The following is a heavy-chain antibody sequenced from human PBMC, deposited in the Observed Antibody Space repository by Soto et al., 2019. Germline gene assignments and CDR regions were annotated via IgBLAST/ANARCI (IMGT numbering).Heavy chain of an antibody. D-gene: IGHD2-15*01. CDR2: IDSSGTTQ. Sequence: EVQLVESGGGLVQPGGSLRLSCAVSGFTFSSYEMNWVRQAPGKGLEWLAYIDSSGTTQYYADSVKGRFTISRDNAKNSLYLQMSSVRAEETADYYCARERYPVVVVAARFYGMDVWGPGTTVTVSS. J-gene: IGHJ6*02. CDR3: ARERYPVVVVAARFYGMDV. CDR1: GFTFSSYE. V-gene: IGHV3-48*03.